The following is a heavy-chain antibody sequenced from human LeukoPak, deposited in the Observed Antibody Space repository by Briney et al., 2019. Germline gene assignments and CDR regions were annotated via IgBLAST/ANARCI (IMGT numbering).Heavy chain of an antibody. J-gene: IGHJ1*01. CDR2: INTNTGNP. CDR3: ARDYDSSGYYSEYFQH. Sequence: ASVKVSCKASGYTFTSYAMNWVRQAPGQGLEWMGWINTNTGNPTYAQGFTGRFVFSLDTSVSTAYLQISSLKAEDTAVYYCARDYDSSGYYSEYFQHWGQGTLVTVSS. D-gene: IGHD3-22*01. CDR1: GYTFTSYA. V-gene: IGHV7-4-1*02.